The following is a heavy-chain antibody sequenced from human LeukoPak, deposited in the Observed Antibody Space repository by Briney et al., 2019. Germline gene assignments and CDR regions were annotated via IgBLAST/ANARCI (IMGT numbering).Heavy chain of an antibody. Sequence: GGSLRLSCAASGFTFSSYAMSWVRQAPGKGLKWVSTINDNGDGTYYADSVKGRFTISRDKSKNTLYLQMNSLRAEDTAVYYCARDHDSSGGPPWGQGTLVTVSS. D-gene: IGHD3-22*01. J-gene: IGHJ5*02. CDR1: GFTFSSYA. CDR2: INDNGDGT. V-gene: IGHV3-23*01. CDR3: ARDHDSSGGPP.